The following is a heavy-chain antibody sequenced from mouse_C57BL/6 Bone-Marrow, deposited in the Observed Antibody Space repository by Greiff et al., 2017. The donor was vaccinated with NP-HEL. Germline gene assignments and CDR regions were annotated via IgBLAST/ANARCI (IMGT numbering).Heavy chain of an antibody. CDR3: ARYGYDSFDY. J-gene: IGHJ2*01. CDR1: GYTFTSYG. D-gene: IGHD2-2*01. Sequence: QVQLKQSGAELARPGASVKLSCTASGYTFTSYGISWVKQRTGQGLEWIGEIYPRSGNTYYNEKFKGKATLTADKSSSTAYMELRSLTSEDSAVYFCARYGYDSFDYWGQGTTLTVSS. V-gene: IGHV1-81*01. CDR2: IYPRSGNT.